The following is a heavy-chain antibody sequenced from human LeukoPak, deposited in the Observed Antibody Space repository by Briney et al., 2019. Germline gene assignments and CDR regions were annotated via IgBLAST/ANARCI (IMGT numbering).Heavy chain of an antibody. CDR2: VSSSGTYI. D-gene: IGHD4-23*01. CDR3: AKAGGGYSHGWDL. Sequence: PGGSLRLSCTASGFTIDNDSMTWVRQAPGKGLEWVSSVSSSGTYIYYSDSVKGRFTISRNNVKNSLYLEMNRLRADDTAVYHCAKAGGGYSHGWDLWGQGTLVIVSS. CDR1: GFTIDNDS. J-gene: IGHJ5*02. V-gene: IGHV3-21*01.